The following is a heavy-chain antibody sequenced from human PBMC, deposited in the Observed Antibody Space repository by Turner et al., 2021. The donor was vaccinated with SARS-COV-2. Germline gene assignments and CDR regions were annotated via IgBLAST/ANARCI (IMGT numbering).Heavy chain of an antibody. CDR3: AKGPGGSSWVQVRLNWFDP. Sequence: EVELLESGGGLVQPGGSLRLSWAASGFTFSSYAMRWVRQAPGKGLEWVSAISGSGGSTYYADSVKGRFTISIDNSKSTLYLQMNSLRAEDTAVYYCAKGPGGSSWVQVRLNWFDPWGQGTLVTVSS. V-gene: IGHV3-23*01. CDR2: ISGSGGST. CDR1: GFTFSSYA. D-gene: IGHD6-13*01. J-gene: IGHJ5*02.